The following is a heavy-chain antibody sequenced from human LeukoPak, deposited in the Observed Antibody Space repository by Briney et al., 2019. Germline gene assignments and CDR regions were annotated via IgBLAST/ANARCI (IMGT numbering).Heavy chain of an antibody. V-gene: IGHV3-48*01. Sequence: GGSLRLSCAASGFTFSSYSMNWVRQAPGKGLEWVSYISSSSSTIYYADSVKGRFTISRDNAKNSLYLQMNSLRAEDTAVYYCARDSGYCGGDCSDFDYWGQGTLVTVSS. CDR2: ISSSSSTI. J-gene: IGHJ4*02. CDR1: GFTFSSYS. CDR3: ARDSGYCGGDCSDFDY. D-gene: IGHD2-21*02.